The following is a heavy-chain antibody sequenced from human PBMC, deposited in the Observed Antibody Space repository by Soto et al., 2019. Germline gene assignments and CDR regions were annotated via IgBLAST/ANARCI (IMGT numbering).Heavy chain of an antibody. V-gene: IGHV1-18*01. CDR1: GYTFTSYG. Sequence: ASVKVSCKASGYTFTSYGISWVRQAPGQGLEWKGWISAYNGNTNYAQKLQGRVTKTTDTYTSTVYMELSSLRSDDTAVYYCARDIRSYYYDSSGYLRSDYWGQGTLVTVSS. CDR2: ISAYNGNT. J-gene: IGHJ4*02. D-gene: IGHD3-22*01. CDR3: ARDIRSYYYDSSGYLRSDY.